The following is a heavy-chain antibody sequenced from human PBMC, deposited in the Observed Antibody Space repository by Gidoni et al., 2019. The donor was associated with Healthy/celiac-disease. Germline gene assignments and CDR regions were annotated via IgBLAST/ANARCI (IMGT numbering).Heavy chain of an antibody. CDR1: GFTFSSYS. V-gene: IGHV3-48*02. CDR2: ISSSSSTI. CDR3: ARGAYGDYGPPFDY. J-gene: IGHJ4*02. Sequence: EVQLVESGGGLVQPGGSLSLSCAASGFTFSSYSMNWVRQAPGKGLEWVSYISSSSSTIYYAGSVKGRFTISRDNAKNSLYLQLSSLRDEDTAVYYCARGAYGDYGPPFDYWGQGTLVTVSS. D-gene: IGHD4-17*01.